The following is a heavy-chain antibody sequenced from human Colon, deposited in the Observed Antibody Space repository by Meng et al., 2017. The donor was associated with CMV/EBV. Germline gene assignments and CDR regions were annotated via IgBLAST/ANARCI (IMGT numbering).Heavy chain of an antibody. CDR1: GFSFSTYA. V-gene: IGHV3-23*01. D-gene: IGHD3-10*01. CDR3: AKDKGYGGSYFDY. J-gene: IGHJ4*02. CDR2: ISGSGTST. Sequence: GESLKISCAASGFSFSTYAMSWVRQAPGKGLEWVSAISGSGTSTYYADSVTGRFTISRDNSKNTLYLQMKTLRAEDTAIYYCAKDKGYGGSYFDYWGQGTLVTVSS.